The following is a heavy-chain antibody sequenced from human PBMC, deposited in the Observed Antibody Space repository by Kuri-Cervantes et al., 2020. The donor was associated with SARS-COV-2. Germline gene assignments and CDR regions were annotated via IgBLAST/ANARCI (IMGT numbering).Heavy chain of an antibody. CDR2: IKQDGSEK. CDR1: GFTFDDYA. J-gene: IGHJ4*02. D-gene: IGHD7-27*01. V-gene: IGHV3-7*01. Sequence: GGSLRLSCAASGFTFDDYAMHWVRQAPGKGLEWVANIKQDGSEKYYVDSVKGRFTISRDNAKNSLYLQMNSLRAEDTAVYYCARDGWGSSFDYWGQGTLVTVSS. CDR3: ARDGWGSSFDY.